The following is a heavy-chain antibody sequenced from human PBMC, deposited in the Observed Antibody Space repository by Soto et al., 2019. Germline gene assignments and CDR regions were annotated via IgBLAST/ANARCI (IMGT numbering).Heavy chain of an antibody. CDR1: GGSISDYY. J-gene: IGHJ4*02. CDR2: VYYSGST. Sequence: QVQLQESGPGPVKPSETLSLTCTVSGGSISDYYWSWFRQAPGKGLDWIGYVYYSGSTNYNPSLQSRVTMSVDTSKNQFSLKLSSVTAADTAVYYCARQAIDWGQGTLVTVSS. V-gene: IGHV4-59*08. CDR3: ARQAID.